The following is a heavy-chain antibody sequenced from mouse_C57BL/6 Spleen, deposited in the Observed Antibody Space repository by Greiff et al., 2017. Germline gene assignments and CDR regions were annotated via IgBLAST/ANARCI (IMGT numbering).Heavy chain of an antibody. J-gene: IGHJ4*01. CDR1: GYAFSSSW. Sequence: VQLQQSGPELVKPGASVKISCKASGYAFSSSWMNWVKQRPGKGLEWIGRIYPGDGDTNYNGKFKGKATLTADKSSSTAYMQLSSLTSEDSAVYCCARSPGEDAMDYWGQGTSVTVSS. V-gene: IGHV1-82*01. CDR2: IYPGDGDT. CDR3: ARSPGEDAMDY.